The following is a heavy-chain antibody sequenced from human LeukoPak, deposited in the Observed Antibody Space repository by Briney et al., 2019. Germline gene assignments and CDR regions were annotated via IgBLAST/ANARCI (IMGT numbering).Heavy chain of an antibody. Sequence: PSETLSLTCTVSGGFISSYYWSWIRQPPGKGLEWIGYIYYSRTTEYNPSLKSRVTISADTSKNQFSLKLSSVTAADSAMYYCARLGSSAPLYYFDYWGQGTLVTVSS. D-gene: IGHD6-19*01. CDR2: IYYSRTT. CDR3: ARLGSSAPLYYFDY. J-gene: IGHJ4*02. V-gene: IGHV4-59*08. CDR1: GGFISSYY.